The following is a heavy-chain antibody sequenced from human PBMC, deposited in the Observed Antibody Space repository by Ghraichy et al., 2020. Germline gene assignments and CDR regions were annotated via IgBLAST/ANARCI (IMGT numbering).Heavy chain of an antibody. CDR3: ARQPRGSYGPTREFDI. Sequence: SQTLSLTCTVSGYSITCGYFWGWIRQPPGKGLEWIASIFHSGTTYYNPSLKSRVTISVDTSKNQVSLSLRSVTAADTAVYYCARQPRGSYGPTREFDIWGQGTMVTVSS. CDR2: IFHSGTT. CDR1: GYSITCGYF. J-gene: IGHJ3*02. D-gene: IGHD1-26*01. V-gene: IGHV4-38-2*02.